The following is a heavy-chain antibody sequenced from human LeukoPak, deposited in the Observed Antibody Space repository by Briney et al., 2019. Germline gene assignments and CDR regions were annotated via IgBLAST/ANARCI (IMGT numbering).Heavy chain of an antibody. CDR1: GYTFTSYG. CDR3: ARAKYSSSSEDWFDP. J-gene: IGHJ5*02. Sequence: ASVKVSCKASGYTFTSYGISWVRQAPGQGLEWMGWISAYNGNTNYAQKLQGRVTMTTDTSTSTAYMELRSLRSEDTAVYYCARAKYSSSSEDWFDPWGQGTLVTVSS. D-gene: IGHD6-13*01. CDR2: ISAYNGNT. V-gene: IGHV1-18*01.